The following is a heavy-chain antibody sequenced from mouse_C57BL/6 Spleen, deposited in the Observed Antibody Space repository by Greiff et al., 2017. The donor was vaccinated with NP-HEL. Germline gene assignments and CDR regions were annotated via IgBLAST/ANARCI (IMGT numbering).Heavy chain of an antibody. J-gene: IGHJ4*01. CDR3: ARLPSMEYYAMDY. Sequence: QVQLQQPGAELVKPGASVKMSCKASGYTFTSYWITWVKQRPGQGLEWIGDIYPGSGSTNYNEKFKSKATLTVDPSSSTSYMQLSSLTSEDSAVYYCARLPSMEYYAMDYWGQGTSVTVSS. V-gene: IGHV1-55*01. D-gene: IGHD1-1*02. CDR1: GYTFTSYW. CDR2: IYPGSGST.